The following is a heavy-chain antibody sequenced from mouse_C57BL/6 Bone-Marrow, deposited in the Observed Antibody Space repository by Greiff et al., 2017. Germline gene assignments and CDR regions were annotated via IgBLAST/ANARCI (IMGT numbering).Heavy chain of an antibody. CDR3: PYLVREKFAY. Sequence: VHLVESGPGLVQPSQSLSITCTVSGFSLTSYGVHWVRQSPGKGLEWLGVIWRGGSTDYNAAFMSRLSITKDNSRSKVYFKMNSRQADDTAIYYCPYLVREKFAYWGQGTLVTVSA. CDR1: GFSLTSYG. CDR2: IWRGGST. D-gene: IGHD2-14*01. J-gene: IGHJ3*01. V-gene: IGHV2-5*01.